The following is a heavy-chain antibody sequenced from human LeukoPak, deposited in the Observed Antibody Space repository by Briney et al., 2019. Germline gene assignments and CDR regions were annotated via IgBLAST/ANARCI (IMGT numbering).Heavy chain of an antibody. CDR2: IKSKTDGGTT. J-gene: IGHJ3*02. Sequence: PGGSLRLSCAASGFTLSSYAMSWVRQAPGKGLEWVGRIKSKTDGGTTDYAAPVKGRFTISRDDSKNTLYLQMNSLKTEDTAVYYCTTVQTLTDPRLLYLAAADNGAFDIWGQGTMVTVSS. CDR3: TTVQTLTDPRLLYLAAADNGAFDI. CDR1: GFTLSSYA. V-gene: IGHV3-15*01. D-gene: IGHD6-13*01.